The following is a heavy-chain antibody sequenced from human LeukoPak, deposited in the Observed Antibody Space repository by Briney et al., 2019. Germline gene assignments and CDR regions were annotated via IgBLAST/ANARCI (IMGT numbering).Heavy chain of an antibody. CDR1: GGTFSSYA. D-gene: IGHD3-10*01. Sequence: SVKVSCKASGGTFSSYAISWVRQAPGQGLEWMGGIIPIFGTANCAQKFQGRVTMTTDTSTSTAYMELRSLRSDDTAVYYCARSNYYYGSGSYPAFWGQGTMVTVSS. V-gene: IGHV1-69*05. J-gene: IGHJ3*01. CDR2: IIPIFGTA. CDR3: ARSNYYYGSGSYPAF.